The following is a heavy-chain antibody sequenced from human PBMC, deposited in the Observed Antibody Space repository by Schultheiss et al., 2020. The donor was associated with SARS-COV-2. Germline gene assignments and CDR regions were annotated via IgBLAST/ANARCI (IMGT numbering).Heavy chain of an antibody. J-gene: IGHJ4*01. CDR2: IYYSGST. V-gene: IGHV4-39*01. D-gene: IGHD3-10*01. CDR3: ARQTHGGWFDY. CDR1: GGSISSSSYY. Sequence: SETLSLTCTVSGGSISSSSYYWGWIRQPPGKGLEWIGSIYYSGSTYYNPSLKSRVTISVDTSKNQFSLKLSSVTAADTAVYYCARQTHGGWFDYWGHGTLVTVSS.